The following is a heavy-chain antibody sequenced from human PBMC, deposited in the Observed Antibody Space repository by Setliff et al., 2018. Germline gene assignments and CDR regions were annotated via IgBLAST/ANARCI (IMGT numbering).Heavy chain of an antibody. D-gene: IGHD6-19*01. J-gene: IGHJ4*02. V-gene: IGHV1-69*13. Sequence: ASVKVSCKASGGTFNSYAISWVRQAPGQGLEWMGGIIPTFGSANYARKFQGRVTVTADESTSTAYMELSSLRSEDTAVYYCARGSVEYSRGWYYFDYWAQGTLVTVSS. CDR1: GGTFNSYA. CDR2: IIPTFGSA. CDR3: ARGSVEYSRGWYYFDY.